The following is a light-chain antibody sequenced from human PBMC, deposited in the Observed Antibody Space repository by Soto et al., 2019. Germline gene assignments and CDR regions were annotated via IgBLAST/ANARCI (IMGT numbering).Light chain of an antibody. CDR3: QQLDSYPYT. J-gene: IGKJ2*01. CDR2: AAS. Sequence: DLQLTQSPSFLSASVGDRVTITCRASRGISSYLAWFQQIPGKPPKLVIYAASTLQPGVPSRFSGGGSGTEFTLTISSLQPEDFATYYCQQLDSYPYTFGQWTKLEIK. V-gene: IGKV1-9*01. CDR1: RGISSY.